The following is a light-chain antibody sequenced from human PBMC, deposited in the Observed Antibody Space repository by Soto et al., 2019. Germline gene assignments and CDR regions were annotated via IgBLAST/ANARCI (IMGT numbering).Light chain of an antibody. CDR1: QSLVHSDGNTY. CDR2: KVS. J-gene: IGKJ5*01. Sequence: EVVLTQSPLSLPVTLGQPASVSCRSSQSLVHSDGNTYLNWYQQGPGQSPRRLIYKVSNRDSGVPDRFSGGESGTSFTLKISRVEAEDIGTYYCMQGTHWPITFGQGTRLEIK. V-gene: IGKV2-30*02. CDR3: MQGTHWPIT.